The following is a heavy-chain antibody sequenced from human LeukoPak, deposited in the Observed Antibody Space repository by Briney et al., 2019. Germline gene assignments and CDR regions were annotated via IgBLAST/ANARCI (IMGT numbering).Heavy chain of an antibody. CDR2: MNPNSGNT. CDR1: GYTFTSYD. V-gene: IGHV1-8*03. Sequence: ASVKVSCKASGYTFTSYDINWVRQATGQGLEWKGWMNPNSGNTGYAQKFQGRVTITRNTSISTAYMELSSLRSEDTAVYYCARGPHYDYVWGSYRIYYFDYWGQGTLVTVSS. J-gene: IGHJ4*02. CDR3: ARGPHYDYVWGSYRIYYFDY. D-gene: IGHD3-16*02.